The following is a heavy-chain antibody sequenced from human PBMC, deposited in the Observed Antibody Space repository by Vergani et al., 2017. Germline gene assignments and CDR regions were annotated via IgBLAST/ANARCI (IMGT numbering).Heavy chain of an antibody. CDR2: LYTRGST. D-gene: IGHD3-10*01. CDR3: ARDRVSGVFVDY. J-gene: IGHJ4*02. V-gene: IGHV4-4*07. CDR1: GGSISSYY. Sequence: QVQLQESGPGLVKTSETLSLTCTVSGGSISSYYWSWIRQPAGKGLEWIGRLYTRGSTTDNPSLKSRVTMTVDTSKNQFSLKLSSVTAADTAVYDCARDRVSGVFVDYWGQGTLVTVSS.